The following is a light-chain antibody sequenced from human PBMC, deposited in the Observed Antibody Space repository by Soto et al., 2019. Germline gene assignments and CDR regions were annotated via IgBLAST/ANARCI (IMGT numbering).Light chain of an antibody. CDR2: ESS. V-gene: IGKV1-5*01. CDR3: QHYHSFSIT. Sequence: DVRVTQSLSSLFAFVGDRFTITFLASQNISIWLAWYQQRPGRAPRLLIYESSSLESGVPSTFSGSGSGTEFSLTISNLRPDDFATYYCQHYHSFSITFGQGTRLEIK. CDR1: QNISIW. J-gene: IGKJ5*01.